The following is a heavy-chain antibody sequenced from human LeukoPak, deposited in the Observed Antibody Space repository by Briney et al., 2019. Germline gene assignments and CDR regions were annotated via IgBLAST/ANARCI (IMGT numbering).Heavy chain of an antibody. CDR1: GFTFSSYG. CDR3: ARDRGERYSSSYFDY. J-gene: IGHJ4*02. D-gene: IGHD6-6*01. CDR2: IWYDGSNK. V-gene: IGHV3-33*01. Sequence: PGGSLRLSCAASGFTFSSYGMHWVRQAPGKGLEWVAVIWYDGSNKYYADSVKGRFTISRDNSKNTLYLQMNSLRAEDTAVYYCARDRGERYSSSYFDYSGQGTLFTVSS.